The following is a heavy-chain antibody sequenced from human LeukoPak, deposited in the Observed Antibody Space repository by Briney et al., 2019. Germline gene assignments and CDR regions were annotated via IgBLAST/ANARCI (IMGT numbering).Heavy chain of an antibody. CDR3: AAAGAVAGMVFDP. CDR1: GFTFISSA. V-gene: IGHV1-58*02. D-gene: IGHD6-19*01. CDR2: IVVGSGNT. Sequence: SVKVSCKASGFTFISSAMQWVRQARGQRLEWIGWIVVGSGNTNYAQKFQERVTITRDMSTSTAYMELSSLRSEDTAVYYCAAAGAVAGMVFDPWGQGTLVTVSS. J-gene: IGHJ5*02.